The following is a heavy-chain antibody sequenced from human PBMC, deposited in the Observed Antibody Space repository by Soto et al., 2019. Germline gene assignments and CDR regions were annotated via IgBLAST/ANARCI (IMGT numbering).Heavy chain of an antibody. CDR2: ISGSGGST. CDR1: GFTFSSYA. D-gene: IGHD2-8*01. CDR3: AKVGIYCSNGVCTAF. J-gene: IGHJ4*02. V-gene: IGHV3-23*01. Sequence: EVQLLESGGGLVQPGGSLRLSCAASGFTFSSYAMSWVRQAPGKGLEWVSGISGSGGSTYYADSMKGRFTISRDNSKNTLNLQINSLRVEDTAVYYCAKVGIYCSNGVCTAFWGQGTLVTVSS.